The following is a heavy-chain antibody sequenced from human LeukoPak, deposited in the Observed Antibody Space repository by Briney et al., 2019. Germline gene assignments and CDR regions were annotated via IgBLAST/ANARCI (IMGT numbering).Heavy chain of an antibody. Sequence: SETLSLTCTVSGGSISSYYWSWIRQPAGKGLEWIGRIYTSGSTNYNPSLKSRVTMSVDTSKNQISLKLSSVTAADTAVYYCARDALGGGLQLWTGNWFGPWGQGTLVTVSS. CDR1: GGSISSYY. J-gene: IGHJ5*02. D-gene: IGHD5-18*01. V-gene: IGHV4-4*07. CDR2: IYTSGST. CDR3: ARDALGGGLQLWTGNWFGP.